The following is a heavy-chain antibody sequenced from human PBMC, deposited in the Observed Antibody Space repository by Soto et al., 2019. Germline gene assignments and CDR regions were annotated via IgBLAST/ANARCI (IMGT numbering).Heavy chain of an antibody. V-gene: IGHV4-39*01. CDR3: ARPVNYYYYYMDV. Sequence: QLQLQESGPGLVKPSETLSLTCTVSGGSISSSTSYWGWIRQPPGKGLEWIGSINYSGSTYYSPSPKKRVTISADTSKNQFALKLSAVTAADTAVYYCARPVNYYYYYMDVWGKGTMVTVSS. J-gene: IGHJ6*03. CDR2: INYSGST. CDR1: GGSISSSTSY.